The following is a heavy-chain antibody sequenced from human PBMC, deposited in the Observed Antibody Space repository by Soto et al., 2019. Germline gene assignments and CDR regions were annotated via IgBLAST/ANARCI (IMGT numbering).Heavy chain of an antibody. D-gene: IGHD1-7*01. V-gene: IGHV3-23*01. CDR1: GFTFSSYA. J-gene: IGHJ3*02. CDR3: AKGNSWSPALVLDI. Sequence: PGGSLRLSCAASGFTFSSYAMNWVRQAPGKGLEWVSAISGSGGSTYYADSVKGRFTISRDSSKNTLCLQMNSLRAEDTAVYYCAKGNSWSPALVLDIWGQGTMVTVS. CDR2: ISGSGGST.